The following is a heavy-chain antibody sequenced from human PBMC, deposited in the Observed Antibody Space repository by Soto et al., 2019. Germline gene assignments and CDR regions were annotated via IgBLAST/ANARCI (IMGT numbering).Heavy chain of an antibody. CDR2: INHSGST. J-gene: IGHJ4*02. CDR1: GGSFSGYY. D-gene: IGHD6-13*01. Sequence: PSETLSLTCAVYGGSFSGYYWSWIRQPPGKGLEWIGEINHSGSTNYNPSLKSRVTISVDTSKNQFSLKLSSVTAADTAVYYCARGAAGRARYWGQGTLVTVSS. CDR3: ARGAAGRARY. V-gene: IGHV4-34*01.